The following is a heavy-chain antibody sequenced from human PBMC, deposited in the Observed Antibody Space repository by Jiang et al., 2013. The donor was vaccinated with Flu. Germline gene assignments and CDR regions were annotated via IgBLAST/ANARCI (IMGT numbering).Heavy chain of an antibody. CDR1: GYSISSGYY. CDR3: ARGHGDYMVWFDP. J-gene: IGHJ5*02. Sequence: PGLVKPSETLSLTCTVSGYSISSGYYWGWIRQPPGKGLEWIGSIYHSGSTYYNPSLKSRVTISVDTSKNQFSLKLSSVTAADTAVYYCARGHGDYMVWFDPWGQGTLVTVSS. CDR2: IYHSGST. V-gene: IGHV4-38-2*02. D-gene: IGHD4-17*01.